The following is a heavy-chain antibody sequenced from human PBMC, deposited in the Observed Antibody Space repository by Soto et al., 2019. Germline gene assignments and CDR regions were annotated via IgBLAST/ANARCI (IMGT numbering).Heavy chain of an antibody. V-gene: IGHV4-31*01. Sequence: QVELQASRPGRVKPSQTLSLTCTVSGESITTGGYWSWVRLLPGKGLEWMGYIFYSGSTYYNPSPTLKGPLAMSVDTSKNQFALNLISVTAADTAVYFCATTTGSGRLDFWGQGTLVSVSS. J-gene: IGHJ4*02. CDR3: ATTTGSGRLDF. D-gene: IGHD3-10*01. CDR1: GESITTGGY. CDR2: IFYSGST.